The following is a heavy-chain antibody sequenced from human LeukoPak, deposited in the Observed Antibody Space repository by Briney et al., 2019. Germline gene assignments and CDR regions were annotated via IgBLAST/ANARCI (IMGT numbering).Heavy chain of an antibody. V-gene: IGHV3-7*01. Sequence: GGSLRLSCAASGFTFSSYWMSWVRQAPGKGLEWVATIRQDGSQKYYVDSVKGRFTISRDNSKNTLYLQMGSLRAEDMAVYYCARVMDSSGPRDVNFDYWGQGTLVTVSS. CDR2: IRQDGSQK. D-gene: IGHD3-22*01. J-gene: IGHJ4*02. CDR3: ARVMDSSGPRDVNFDY. CDR1: GFTFSSYW.